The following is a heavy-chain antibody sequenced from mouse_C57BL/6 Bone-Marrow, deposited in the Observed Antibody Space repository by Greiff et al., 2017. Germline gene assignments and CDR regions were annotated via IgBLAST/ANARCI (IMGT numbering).Heavy chain of an antibody. V-gene: IGHV1-64*01. CDR3: ARSYYSNSGFAY. CDR2: IHPNSGST. J-gene: IGHJ3*01. Sequence: VQLQQPGAELVKPGASVKLSCTASGYTFTSYWMHWVKQRPGQGLEWIGMIHPNSGSTNYNEKFKSKATLTVDKSSSTAYMQLSSLTSEDSAVYYCARSYYSNSGFAYWGQGTLVTVSA. D-gene: IGHD2-5*01. CDR1: GYTFTSYW.